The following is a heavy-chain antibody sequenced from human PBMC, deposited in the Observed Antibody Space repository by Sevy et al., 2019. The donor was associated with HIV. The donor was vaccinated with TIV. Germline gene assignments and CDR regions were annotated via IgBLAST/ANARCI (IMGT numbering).Heavy chain of an antibody. Sequence: SETLSLTCTVSGGSISSYYWSWIRQPAGKGLEWIGRIYTSGSTHYYPSLKSRVTMSVDTSKNQFSLKLSSVTAADTAVYYCARDRGCGEYFDYRGQGTLVTVSS. CDR1: GGSISSYY. CDR3: ARDRGCGEYFDY. J-gene: IGHJ4*02. CDR2: IYTSGST. V-gene: IGHV4-4*07.